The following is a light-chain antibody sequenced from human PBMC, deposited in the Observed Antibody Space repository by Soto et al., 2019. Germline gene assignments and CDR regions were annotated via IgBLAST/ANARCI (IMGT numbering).Light chain of an antibody. V-gene: IGKV3-15*01. CDR3: QQHNNWPPIN. Sequence: EIVLTHSPGTLSVSPVYMVTLSFSSSQSVDINLAWYQQRAGQAPRLLIYGASTRATGVPARFSGSGSGTEFTLTINTLQSDDFAVYYCQQHNNWPPINFGQGTRLEIK. J-gene: IGKJ5*01. CDR2: GAS. CDR1: QSVDIN.